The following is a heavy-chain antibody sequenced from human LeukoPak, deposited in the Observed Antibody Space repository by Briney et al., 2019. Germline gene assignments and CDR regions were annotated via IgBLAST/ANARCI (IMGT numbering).Heavy chain of an antibody. Sequence: GGSLSLSCAASGFTFSSYAMHWVRQAPGKGLEYVSAISSNGGSTYFANSVKGRFTISRDNSKNTLYLQMGSLRAEDMAVYYIVRGTRGFDYWGQGTLVTVSS. V-gene: IGHV3-64*01. D-gene: IGHD3-10*01. CDR3: VRGTRGFDY. CDR1: GFTFSSYA. J-gene: IGHJ4*02. CDR2: ISSNGGST.